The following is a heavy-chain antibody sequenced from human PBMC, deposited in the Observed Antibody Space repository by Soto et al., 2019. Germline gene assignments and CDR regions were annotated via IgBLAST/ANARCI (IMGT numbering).Heavy chain of an antibody. CDR1: GFAVSSKY. CDR2: IYGGGTT. V-gene: IGHV3-53*01. J-gene: IGHJ4*02. D-gene: IGHD6-19*01. CDR3: VQTTGWPGFDF. Sequence: EVQLVESGGGLIQPGGSLRLSCAASGFAVSSKYMTWVRQAPGKGLEWVSVIYGGGTTYYADSVKGRFTISRDTSKNTLYLQMNSLRAEDTAVYYCVQTTGWPGFDFWGPGTPVTVSS.